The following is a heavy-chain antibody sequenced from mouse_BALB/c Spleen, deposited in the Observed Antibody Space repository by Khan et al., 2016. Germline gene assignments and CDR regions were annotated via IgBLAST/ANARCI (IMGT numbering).Heavy chain of an antibody. CDR1: GYTFTNYG. Sequence: QIQLVQSGPELKKPGETVKISCKASGYTFTNYGMNWVKQAPGKGLKWMGWINTYTGEPTYADDFKGRFAFSLETSASTAHLQINNLKNEDMATYFCARYDAMDYWGQGTSVTVSS. CDR3: ARYDAMDY. CDR2: INTYTGEP. J-gene: IGHJ4*01. V-gene: IGHV9-1*02.